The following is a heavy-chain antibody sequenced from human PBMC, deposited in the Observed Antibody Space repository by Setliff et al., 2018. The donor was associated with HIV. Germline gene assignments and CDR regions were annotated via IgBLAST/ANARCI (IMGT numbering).Heavy chain of an antibody. CDR1: GYNFGSYF. CDR2: IDPEDGET. V-gene: IGHV1-69-2*01. CDR3: GTVRIAVPDDFDF. D-gene: IGHD6-19*01. Sequence: ASVKVSCKASGYNFGSYFMHWVRQAPGQGLEWMGRIDPEDGETIYGAKFQGRVTMTADTSAATAYMVLSSLRSEDTALYYCGTVRIAVPDDFDFWGQGTLVTVSS. J-gene: IGHJ4*02.